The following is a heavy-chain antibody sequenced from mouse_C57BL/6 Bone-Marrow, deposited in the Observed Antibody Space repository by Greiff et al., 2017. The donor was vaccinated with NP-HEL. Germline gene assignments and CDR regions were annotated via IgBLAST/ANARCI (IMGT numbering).Heavy chain of an antibody. V-gene: IGHV1-55*01. D-gene: IGHD1-1*01. J-gene: IGHJ2*01. CDR2: IYPGSGST. CDR1: GYTFTSYW. CDR3: ARSGIVAYYFDY. Sequence: QVQLQQPGAELVKPGASVKMSCKASGYTFTSYWITWVKQRPGQGLEWIGDIYPGSGSTNYNEKFKSKATLTVDKSSSPAYMLLSSLTSEDSAVYYCARSGIVAYYFDYWGQGTTLTVSS.